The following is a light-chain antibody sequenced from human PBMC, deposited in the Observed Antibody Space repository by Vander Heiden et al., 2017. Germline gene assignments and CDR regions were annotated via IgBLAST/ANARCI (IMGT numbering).Light chain of an antibody. CDR2: AAP. V-gene: IGKV1-39*01. J-gene: IGKJ5*01. CDR3: QQSDSTPIT. Sequence: DIQMTQSPSSLSASVGDRVTITCRASQSVSSYLHWYQQKPGKAPKLLIYAAPSLQSGVPSRFSGSGSGTDFTLTISSLQPEDFATYYCQQSDSTPITFGQGTRLEIK. CDR1: QSVSSY.